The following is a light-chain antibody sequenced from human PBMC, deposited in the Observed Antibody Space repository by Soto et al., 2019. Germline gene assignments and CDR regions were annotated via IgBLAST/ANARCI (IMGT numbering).Light chain of an antibody. CDR1: QSISSW. J-gene: IGKJ1*01. CDR3: QQANTFPWT. V-gene: IGKV1-12*01. CDR2: AAS. Sequence: DIQMTQSPSALSASVGDRVTISFRASQSISSWLAWYQQKPGTPPKLLIYAASTLHSGVPPRFSGSGSGTDFTLTISSLQPEDFATYYCQQANTFPWTFGQGTKVDIK.